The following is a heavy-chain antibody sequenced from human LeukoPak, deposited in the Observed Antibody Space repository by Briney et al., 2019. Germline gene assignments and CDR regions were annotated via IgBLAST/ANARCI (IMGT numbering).Heavy chain of an antibody. D-gene: IGHD6-13*01. V-gene: IGHV3-23*01. J-gene: IGHJ4*02. Sequence: GGSLRLSCAASGFTFSKYAMSWVRQTPGKGLEWVSAISGSGDSTYYADSVKGRFTISRDNAKNSLFLQMSSLRADDTAVYYCVRAAGDFWGQGTLVTVSS. CDR1: GFTFSKYA. CDR2: ISGSGDST. CDR3: VRAAGDF.